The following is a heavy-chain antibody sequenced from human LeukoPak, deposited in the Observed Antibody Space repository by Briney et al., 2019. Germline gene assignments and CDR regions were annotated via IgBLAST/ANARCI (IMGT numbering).Heavy chain of an antibody. CDR3: ARALQTYYYDSSGYLNRFDP. D-gene: IGHD3-22*01. CDR1: GFTFSSYS. J-gene: IGHJ5*02. Sequence: GGSLRLSCAASGFTFSSYSMNWVRQAPGKGLEWVSYIISSSSTIYYADSVKGRFTISRDNAKNSLYLQMNSLRAEDTAVYYCARALQTYYYDSSGYLNRFDPWGQGTLVTVSS. CDR2: IISSSSTI. V-gene: IGHV3-48*01.